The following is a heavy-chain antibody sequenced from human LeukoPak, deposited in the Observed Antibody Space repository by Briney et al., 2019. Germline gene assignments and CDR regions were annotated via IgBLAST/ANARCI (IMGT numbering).Heavy chain of an antibody. D-gene: IGHD1-26*01. J-gene: IGHJ4*02. CDR2: IYYSGST. V-gene: IGHV4-59*05. CDR3: ARHSGSYYYFDY. Sequence: GSLRLSCAASGFTFSNYWMNWVRQAPGKGLEWVGGIYYSGSTYYNPSLKSRVTISVDTSKNQFSLKLSSLTAADTAVYYCARHSGSYYYFDYWGQGTLVTVSS. CDR1: GFTFSNYW.